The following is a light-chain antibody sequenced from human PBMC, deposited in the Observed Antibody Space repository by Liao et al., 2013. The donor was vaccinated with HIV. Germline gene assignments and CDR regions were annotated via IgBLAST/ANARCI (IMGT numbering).Light chain of an antibody. CDR3: QVWDSSSDHLV. V-gene: IGLV3-21*01. Sequence: SYVLTQPPSLSVAPGKTARITCGGTNIGSKSVHWYQQKPGQAPVLVIFYDSVRPSGIPERFSGSNSGNTATLTISRVEAGDEADYYCQVWDSSSDHLVFGGGTKLTVL. CDR2: YDS. CDR1: NIGSKS. J-gene: IGLJ2*01.